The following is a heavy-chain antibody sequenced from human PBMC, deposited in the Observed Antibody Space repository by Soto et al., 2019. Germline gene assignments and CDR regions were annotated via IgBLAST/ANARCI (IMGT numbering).Heavy chain of an antibody. V-gene: IGHV3-74*01. Sequence: GGSLRLSCAASGFTFGNYWMHWVRQAPGRGLEWVSRMNSDGSTTNYADSVKGRFTVSRDNAKNTLYLQMNSLRAEDTAVYYCATAEVDYWGPGTLVTVSS. J-gene: IGHJ4*02. CDR2: MNSDGSTT. CDR3: ATAEVDY. CDR1: GFTFGNYW.